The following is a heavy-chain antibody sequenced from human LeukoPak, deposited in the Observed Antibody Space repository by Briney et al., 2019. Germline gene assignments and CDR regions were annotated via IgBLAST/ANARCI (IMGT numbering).Heavy chain of an antibody. CDR1: GGSITNYY. CDR3: ARGFDSKSTYFDY. J-gene: IGHJ4*02. Sequence: SETLSLTCTVSGGSITNYYWNWIRQPPGKGLEWIGYIYYSGNTNYNPSLKSRVTISVDTSKNQFSLRLTSVTAADTAVYYCARGFDSKSTYFDYWGQGTLVTVSS. V-gene: IGHV4-59*01. D-gene: IGHD5-12*01. CDR2: IYYSGNT.